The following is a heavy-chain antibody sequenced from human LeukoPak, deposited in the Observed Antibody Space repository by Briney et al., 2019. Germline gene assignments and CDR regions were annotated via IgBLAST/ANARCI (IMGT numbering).Heavy chain of an antibody. V-gene: IGHV4-30-2*01. CDR2: IYHSGST. D-gene: IGHD2-2*01. J-gene: IGHJ4*02. CDR1: GGSISSGGYS. CDR3: ARGYCSSTSCYPTDY. Sequence: SQTLSLTCGVSGGSISSGGYSWSWIRQPPGKGLEWIGYIYHSGSTYYNPSLKSRVTISVDRSKNQFSLKLSSVTAADTAVYYCARGYCSSTSCYPTDYWGQGTLVTVSS.